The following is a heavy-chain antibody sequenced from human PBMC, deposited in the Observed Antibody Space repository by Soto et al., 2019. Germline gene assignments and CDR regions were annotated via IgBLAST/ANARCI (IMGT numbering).Heavy chain of an antibody. Sequence: QVLLQGSGPGLVKPSETLYLTCTVSGGSVRSGDYYWSWIRQPPGKGLEWIGYVSYTGTTSYNPSLKSRVTISEDTSKNQFSLKLTSVSAADTALYYCASGVSSIPGRRYAFDIWGQGSMVTVSS. CDR1: GGSVRSGDYY. J-gene: IGHJ3*02. CDR2: VSYTGTT. V-gene: IGHV4-61*08. CDR3: ASGVSSIPGRRYAFDI. D-gene: IGHD6-6*01.